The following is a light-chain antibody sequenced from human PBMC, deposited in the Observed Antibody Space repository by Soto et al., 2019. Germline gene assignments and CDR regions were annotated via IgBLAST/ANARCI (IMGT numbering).Light chain of an antibody. CDR2: GAS. Sequence: ETVMTQPPATLSVSPGERATLSCRASQSVNSNLAWYQQKLGQAPRVLIFGASTRATGIPARFSGSGSWTEFSLTINSLQSDDFAVYYCQEYNTWPWTFGQGTKVDIK. CDR3: QEYNTWPWT. V-gene: IGKV3-15*01. CDR1: QSVNSN. J-gene: IGKJ1*01.